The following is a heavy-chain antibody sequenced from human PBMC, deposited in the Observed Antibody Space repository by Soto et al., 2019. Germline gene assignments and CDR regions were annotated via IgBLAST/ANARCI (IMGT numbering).Heavy chain of an antibody. CDR1: GFPFTSYG. Sequence: QVQLVESGGGVVQPGRSLRLSCAASGFPFTSYGMHWVREGPDKGLEWVAIISYDGSDKYYADSVKGRFTISRDNSKNTLYLQMNRLRPEDTALYYCVGGQYYFDYRGQGNLVIVSS. V-gene: IGHV3-30*03. D-gene: IGHD3-10*01. CDR2: ISYDGSDK. CDR3: VGGQYYFDY. J-gene: IGHJ4*02.